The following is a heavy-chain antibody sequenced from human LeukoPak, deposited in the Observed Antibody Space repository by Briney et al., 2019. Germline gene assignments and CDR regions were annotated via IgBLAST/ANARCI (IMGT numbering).Heavy chain of an antibody. J-gene: IGHJ4*02. CDR3: ARYDQGPAAMGVG. CDR2: IYPGDSDI. V-gene: IGHV5-51*01. D-gene: IGHD2-2*01. CDR1: GYRFTSYW. Sequence: GESLKISFKGSGYRFTSYWIGWVRPMPGKGVEGMGIIYPGDSDIRYSPSFQGQVTISADKSISTAYLQWSSLKASDTAMYYCARYDQGPAAMGVGWGQGTLVTVSS.